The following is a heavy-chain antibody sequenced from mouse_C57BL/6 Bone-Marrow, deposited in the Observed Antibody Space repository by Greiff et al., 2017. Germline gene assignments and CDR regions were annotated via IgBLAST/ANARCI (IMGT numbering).Heavy chain of an antibody. D-gene: IGHD1-1*01. J-gene: IGHJ4*01. V-gene: IGHV3-6*01. CDR1: GYSITSGYY. CDR3: ARGYYYGSPYAMDY. Sequence: VQLKASGPGLVKPSQSLSLTCSVTGYSITSGYYWNWIRQFPGNKLEWMGYISYDGSNNYNPSLKNRISITRDTSKNQFFLKLNSVTTEDTATYYCARGYYYGSPYAMDYWGQGTSVTVSS. CDR2: ISYDGSN.